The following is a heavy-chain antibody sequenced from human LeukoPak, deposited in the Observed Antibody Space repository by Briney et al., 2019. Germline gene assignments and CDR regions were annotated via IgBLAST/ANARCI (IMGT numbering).Heavy chain of an antibody. CDR2: INHSGST. Sequence: SETLSLTCAVYGGSFSDYYWSWIRQPPGKGLEWIGEINHSGSTNYNPSLKSRATISVDTSKNQFSLKLSSVTAADTAVYYCARGAPVDYYDRSGYYGNFDYWGQGTLVTVSS. V-gene: IGHV4-34*01. CDR1: GGSFSDYY. J-gene: IGHJ4*02. CDR3: ARGAPVDYYDRSGYYGNFDY. D-gene: IGHD3-22*01.